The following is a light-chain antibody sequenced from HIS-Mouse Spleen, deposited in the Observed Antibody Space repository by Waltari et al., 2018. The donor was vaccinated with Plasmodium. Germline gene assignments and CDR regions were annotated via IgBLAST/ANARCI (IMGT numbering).Light chain of an antibody. J-gene: IGLJ3*02. CDR3: YSTDSSGNHRV. V-gene: IGLV3-10*01. Sequence: YELTQQPSVSVSPGQTARITCSGDALQKTYAYWYQKKSGQAPVLVIYEDSKRPAGIPERVSGSSSGTMATLTISGAQVEDEADYYCYSTDSSGNHRVFGGGTRLTVL. CDR2: EDS. CDR1: ALQKTY.